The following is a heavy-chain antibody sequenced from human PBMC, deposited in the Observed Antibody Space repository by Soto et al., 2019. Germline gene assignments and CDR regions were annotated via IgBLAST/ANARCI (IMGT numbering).Heavy chain of an antibody. J-gene: IGHJ6*02. CDR2: LRGAGGGT. V-gene: IGHV3-74*01. CDR1: GFFFSSYW. Sequence: GGSLRLSCAASGFFFSSYWMHWVRQAPGKGLLWVSRLRGAGGGTNYADSAKGRFTTTRDNAKNTLYLQMNSLRAEDTAVYYCAKRAFYGSGIPNYYGMDVWGQGTAVTVSS. D-gene: IGHD3-10*01. CDR3: AKRAFYGSGIPNYYGMDV.